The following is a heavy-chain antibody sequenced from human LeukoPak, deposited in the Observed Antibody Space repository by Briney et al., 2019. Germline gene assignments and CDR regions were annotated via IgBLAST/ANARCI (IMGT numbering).Heavy chain of an antibody. V-gene: IGHV1-69*04. CDR3: ARGDYYDSSGYFDY. Sequence: GASVKVSCKASGGTFSSYAISWVRQAPGQGLEWMGRIIPILGIANYAQKFQGRVTITADKSTSTAYMELSSLRSEDTAVYYCARGDYYDSSGYFDYWGQGTLVTVSS. D-gene: IGHD3-22*01. J-gene: IGHJ4*02. CDR1: GGTFSSYA. CDR2: IIPILGIA.